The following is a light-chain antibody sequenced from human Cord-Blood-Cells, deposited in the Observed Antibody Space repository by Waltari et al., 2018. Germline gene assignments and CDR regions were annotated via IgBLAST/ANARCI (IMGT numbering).Light chain of an antibody. CDR2: GNS. V-gene: IGLV1-40*01. CDR1: SSNIGDGYD. J-gene: IGLJ2*01. CDR3: QSYDSSLSGSV. Sequence: QSVLTQPPSVSGAPGQRVTISCTGSSSNIGDGYDVHLYQQLPGTAPKLLIYGNSNRPSGVPDRFSGSKSGTSASLAITGLQAEDEADYYCQSYDSSLSGSVFGGGTKLTVL.